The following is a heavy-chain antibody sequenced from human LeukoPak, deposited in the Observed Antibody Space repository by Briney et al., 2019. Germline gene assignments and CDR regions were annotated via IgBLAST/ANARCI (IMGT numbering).Heavy chain of an antibody. J-gene: IGHJ6*03. Sequence: NPSQTLSLTCTVSGGSISSGGYYWSWIRQHPGKGLEWIGYIYYSGSTYYNPSLKSRLTISVDTSKNQFSLKLSSVTAADTAVYYCARVYYDSRGYYASLGYYMDVWGKGTTVTVSS. D-gene: IGHD3-22*01. V-gene: IGHV4-31*03. CDR3: ARVYYDSRGYYASLGYYMDV. CDR1: GGSISSGGYY. CDR2: IYYSGST.